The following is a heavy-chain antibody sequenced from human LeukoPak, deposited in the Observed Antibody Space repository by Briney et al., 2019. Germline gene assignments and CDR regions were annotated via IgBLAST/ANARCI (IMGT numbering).Heavy chain of an antibody. CDR3: AKLNRYYDFWSGPTGFDY. CDR2: VSGSGGAT. J-gene: IGHJ4*02. Sequence: GGSLRLSCAASAFTFSSYAMSWVRQAPGKGLEWVSAVSGSGGATYYADSVKGRFTISRDNSRNTLYLQMNSLRAEDTAVYYCAKLNRYYDFWSGPTGFDYWGQGTLVTVSS. D-gene: IGHD3-3*01. V-gene: IGHV3-23*01. CDR1: AFTFSSYA.